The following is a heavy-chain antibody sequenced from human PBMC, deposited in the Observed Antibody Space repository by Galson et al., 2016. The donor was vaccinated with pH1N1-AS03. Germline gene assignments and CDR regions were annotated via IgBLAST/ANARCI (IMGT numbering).Heavy chain of an antibody. D-gene: IGHD2-15*01. CDR3: SRDSCNGAGCFPGL. CDR1: GLTVGNNY. J-gene: IGHJ4*02. CDR2: IFSGGGT. V-gene: IGHV3-53*05. Sequence: SLRLSCAVSGLTVGNNYMSWFRQAPGKGLESVSLIFSGGGTMYAESVRGRFIISRDSSTNTVFLQMNSLRPEDTAIYYCSRDSCNGAGCFPGLWGRGTLVTVSS.